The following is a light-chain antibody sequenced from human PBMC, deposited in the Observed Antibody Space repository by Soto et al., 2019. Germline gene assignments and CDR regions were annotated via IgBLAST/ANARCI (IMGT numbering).Light chain of an antibody. Sequence: ESALTQSPATLSLSPGERATLSCRASQSVTSYLAWYQQKPGQAPRLLIYDASNMATGIPARFSGSGSGTDFTLTISSLEPEDFAVYYCQQRSNWPPSFGQRTMTEIK. V-gene: IGKV3-11*01. CDR2: DAS. CDR3: QQRSNWPPS. J-gene: IGKJ2*01. CDR1: QSVTSY.